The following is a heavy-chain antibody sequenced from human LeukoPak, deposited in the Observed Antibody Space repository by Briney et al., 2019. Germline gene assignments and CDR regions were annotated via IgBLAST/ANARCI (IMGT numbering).Heavy chain of an antibody. D-gene: IGHD3-9*01. CDR3: AKQAVRKYYDILTGSIRGGFDY. J-gene: IGHJ4*02. CDR1: GFTFSSYG. Sequence: GGTLRLSCAASGFTFSSYGMSWVRQAPGKGLEWVSAISGSGGSTYYADSVKGRFTISRDNSKNTLYLQMNSLRAEDTAVYYCAKQAVRKYYDILTGSIRGGFDYWGQGTLVTVSS. CDR2: ISGSGGST. V-gene: IGHV3-23*01.